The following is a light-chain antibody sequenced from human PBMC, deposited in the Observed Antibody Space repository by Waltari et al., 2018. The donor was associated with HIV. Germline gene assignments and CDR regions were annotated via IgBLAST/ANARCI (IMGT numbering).Light chain of an antibody. Sequence: QSALTQPPSASGSLGQSVTISCIGSSSDIGPYDSVHWFQQLPHNAPTLLLYEVTKRPSRVPDRFSGSRSGNTAFLTVSGLQPNDTAAYFCSSYGNNNLVLFGGRTNRTVL. V-gene: IGLV2-8*01. CDR1: SSDIGPYDS. J-gene: IGLJ2*01. CDR3: SSYGNNNLVL. CDR2: EVT.